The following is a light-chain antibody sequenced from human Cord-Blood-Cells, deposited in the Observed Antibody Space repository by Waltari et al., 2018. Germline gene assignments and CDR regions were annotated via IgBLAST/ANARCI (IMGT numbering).Light chain of an antibody. CDR2: KDS. V-gene: IGLV3-25*03. CDR1: ALPKQY. Sequence: ITCSGDALPKQYAYWYQQKPGQAPVLVIYKDSERPSGIPERFSGSSSGTTVTSTISGVQAEDEADYYCQSADSSGTYVVFGGGTKLTVL. CDR3: QSADSSGTYVV. J-gene: IGLJ2*01.